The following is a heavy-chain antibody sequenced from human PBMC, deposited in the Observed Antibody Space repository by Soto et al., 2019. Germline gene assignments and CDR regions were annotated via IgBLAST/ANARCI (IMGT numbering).Heavy chain of an antibody. V-gene: IGHV3-33*01. CDR1: GFTFSSYG. D-gene: IGHD1-1*01. CDR3: ARGQL. J-gene: IGHJ4*02. CDR2: IWYDGSNK. Sequence: GGALRLSCAAAGFTFSSYGMHWVRQAPGKGLEWGAVIWYDGSNKYYADSVKGRFTISRDNVKNTLYLQMNSLRVEDTALYYCARGQLWGQGTLVTVSS.